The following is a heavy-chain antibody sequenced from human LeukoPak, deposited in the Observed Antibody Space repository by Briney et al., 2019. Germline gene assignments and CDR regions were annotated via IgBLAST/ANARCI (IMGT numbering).Heavy chain of an antibody. V-gene: IGHV1-69*06. J-gene: IGHJ4*02. D-gene: IGHD5-12*01. CDR3: ARDGYSGYDFPFDY. CDR2: IIPIFGTA. CDR1: GGTFSSYA. Sequence: VASVKVSCKASGGTFSSYAISWVRQAPGQGLEWMGGIIPIFGTANYAQKFQGRVTITADKSTSTAYMELRSLRSDDTAVYYCARDGYSGYDFPFDYWGQGTLVTVSS.